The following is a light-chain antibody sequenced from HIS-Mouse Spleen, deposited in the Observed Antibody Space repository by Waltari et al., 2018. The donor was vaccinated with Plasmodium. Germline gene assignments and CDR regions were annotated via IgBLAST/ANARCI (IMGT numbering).Light chain of an antibody. Sequence: SYELPQPPSVSVSPGKTARIPCSGGALPKKYAYLYLQKSGQAPVLVIYEDSKRPSGIPERFSGSSSGTMATLTISGAQVEDEADYYCYSTDSSGNHRVFGGGTKLTVL. CDR1: ALPKKY. V-gene: IGLV3-10*01. CDR3: YSTDSSGNHRV. J-gene: IGLJ3*02. CDR2: EDS.